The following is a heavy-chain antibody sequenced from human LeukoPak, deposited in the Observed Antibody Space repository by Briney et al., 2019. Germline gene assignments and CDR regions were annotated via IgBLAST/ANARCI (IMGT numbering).Heavy chain of an antibody. CDR1: GYTFSNYG. V-gene: IGHV1-46*01. J-gene: IGHJ4*02. CDR3: AREGSGSPPHFDY. Sequence: GASVKVSCKASGYTFSNYGISWVRQAPGQGPEWMGKINPGGGSTSYAQKFQGRVTMTRDTSTSTVYMELSSLRSEDTAVYYCAREGSGSPPHFDYWGQGTLVTVSS. D-gene: IGHD3-10*01. CDR2: INPGGGST.